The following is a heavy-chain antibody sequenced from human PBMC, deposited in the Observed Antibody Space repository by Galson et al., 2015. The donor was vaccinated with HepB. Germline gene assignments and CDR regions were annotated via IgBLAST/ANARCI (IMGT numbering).Heavy chain of an antibody. J-gene: IGHJ4*02. CDR3: ARDPSPTTDAWYYFGY. D-gene: IGHD1-1*01. CDR2: ISSSGTTI. V-gene: IGHV3-48*02. CDR1: GFTFSSHS. Sequence: SLRLSCAASGFTFSSHSMNWVRQAPGKGLEWVSYISSSGTTIYYADSVKGRFTISRDNAKNSLYLQMNSLGDEDTAVYYCARDPSPTTDAWYYFGYWGQGTLVTVSS.